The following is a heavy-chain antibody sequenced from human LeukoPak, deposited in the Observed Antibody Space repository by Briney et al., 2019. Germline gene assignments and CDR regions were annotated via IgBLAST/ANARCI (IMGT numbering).Heavy chain of an antibody. CDR1: GFTFSSYS. D-gene: IGHD2-2*01. CDR3: ARVPATDYYYYYYMDV. V-gene: IGHV3-48*04. CDR2: ISSSSSTI. J-gene: IGHJ6*03. Sequence: GGSLRLSCAASGFTFSSYSMNWVRQAPGKGLEWVSYISSSSSTIYYADSVKGRCTISRDNAKNSLYLQMNSLRAEDTAVYYCARVPATDYYYYYYMDVWGKGTTVTVSS.